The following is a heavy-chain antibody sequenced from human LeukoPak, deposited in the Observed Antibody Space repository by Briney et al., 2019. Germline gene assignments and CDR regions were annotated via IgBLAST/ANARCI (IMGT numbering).Heavy chain of an antibody. CDR3: ARQGYCTNGICYSDY. D-gene: IGHD2-8*01. CDR1: GYSFTSYW. V-gene: IGHV5-51*01. CDR2: IYPGDSDT. Sequence: GEPLKISCKGSGYSFTSYWIGWVRQMPGKGLEWMGIIYPGDSDTTYSPSFQGQVTISADKSISTAYLQWSSLKASDTAMYYCARQGYCTNGICYSDYWGQGTLVTVSS. J-gene: IGHJ4*02.